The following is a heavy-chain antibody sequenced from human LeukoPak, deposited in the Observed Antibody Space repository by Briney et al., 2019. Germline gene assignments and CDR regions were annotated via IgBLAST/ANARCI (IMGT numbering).Heavy chain of an antibody. CDR2: FDYRRSA. D-gene: IGHD5-24*01. CDR3: AREGLKNAYNPLGY. CDR1: GGSLNSRANY. J-gene: IGHJ4*02. V-gene: IGHV4-39*02. Sequence: SETLSLTCTAFGGSLNSRANYWGWIRQPRRQGLEWIGGFDYRRSAYYNPSLNSRVTISVDTSKSQFSLKLSSVTAAETAVYYCAREGLKNAYNPLGYWGQGTLVTVSS.